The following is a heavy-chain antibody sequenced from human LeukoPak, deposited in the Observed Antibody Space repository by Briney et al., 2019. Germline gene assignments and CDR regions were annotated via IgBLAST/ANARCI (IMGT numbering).Heavy chain of an antibody. CDR2: IYYSGST. J-gene: IGHJ4*02. V-gene: IGHV4-39*01. Sequence: SETLSLTCTVSGGSISSSNYYWGWIRQPPGKGLEWIGSIYYSGSTSYNPSPKSRVTISVDTSKNQFSLKLSSVTAADTAVYYCASPSIGPFDYWGQGTLVTVSS. CDR1: GGSISSSNYY. CDR3: ASPSIGPFDY. D-gene: IGHD3-3*02.